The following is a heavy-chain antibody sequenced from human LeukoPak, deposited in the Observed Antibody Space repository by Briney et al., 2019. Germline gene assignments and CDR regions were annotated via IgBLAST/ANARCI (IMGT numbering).Heavy chain of an antibody. V-gene: IGHV3-49*03. Sequence: PGLSLRLSCTASGFTFGDYLMSWFRQAPGKGLEWIGFISGGTTEYAASVKGRFTISRDDSTSIAYLQMNSLTTEDTAVYYCSRGSGWLSVYWGQGTLVTVSS. CDR3: SRGSGWLSVY. CDR2: ISGGTT. CDR1: GFTFGDYL. D-gene: IGHD6-19*01. J-gene: IGHJ4*02.